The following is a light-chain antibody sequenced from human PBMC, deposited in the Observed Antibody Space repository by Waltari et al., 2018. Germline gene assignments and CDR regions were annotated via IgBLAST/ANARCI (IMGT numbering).Light chain of an antibody. CDR3: MQATNWPLT. CDR1: QSLVHTDGHTY. J-gene: IGKJ1*01. V-gene: IGKV2-30*02. CDR2: KVS. Sequence: DVVMTQSPLSLPVSLGQPASISCRSSQSLVHTDGHTYLNWFQQRPGQSPRRLIYKVSDRDSGVPDRLSGSGSETACTLKISRVEAEDVGIYYCMQATNWPLTFGQGTKVEIQ.